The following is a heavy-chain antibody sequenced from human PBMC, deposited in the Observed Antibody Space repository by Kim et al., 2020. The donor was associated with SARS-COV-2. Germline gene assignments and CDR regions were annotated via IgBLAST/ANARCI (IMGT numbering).Heavy chain of an antibody. CDR2: ISYDGSNK. Sequence: GSLRLSCAASGFTFSSYGMHWVRQAPGKGLEWVAVISYDGSNKYYADSVKGRFTISRDNSKNTLYLQMNSLRAEDTAVYYCAKDEGETGYGDYWGQGTLVTVSS. CDR3: AKDEGETGYGDY. CDR1: GFTFSSYG. D-gene: IGHD5-12*01. J-gene: IGHJ4*02. V-gene: IGHV3-30*18.